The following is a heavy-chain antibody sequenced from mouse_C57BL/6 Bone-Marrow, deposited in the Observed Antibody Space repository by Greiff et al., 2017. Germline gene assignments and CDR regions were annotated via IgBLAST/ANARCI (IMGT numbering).Heavy chain of an antibody. CDR3: ARSGDYDGYAMDY. J-gene: IGHJ4*01. CDR1: GYTFTDYY. Sequence: VQLQQSGPELVKPGASVKISCKASGYTFTDYYMNWVKQSHGKSLEWIGDINPNNGGTSYNQKFKGKATLTVDKSSSTAYMELRSLTSEDSAVYYCARSGDYDGYAMDYWGQGTSVTVSS. CDR2: INPNNGGT. V-gene: IGHV1-26*01. D-gene: IGHD2-4*01.